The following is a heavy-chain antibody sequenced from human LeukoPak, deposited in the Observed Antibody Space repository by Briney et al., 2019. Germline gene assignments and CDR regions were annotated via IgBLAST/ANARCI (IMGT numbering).Heavy chain of an antibody. J-gene: IGHJ5*02. V-gene: IGHV3-43D*03. Sequence: GGSLGLSCAASGFTFDDYAMHWVRQAPGKGLEWVSLISWDGDNTYYADSVKGRFTISRDNSKNSLYLQMNSLRAEDTALYYCAKDSGSGSYYPTNWFDPWGQGTLVTVSS. CDR3: AKDSGSGSYYPTNWFDP. CDR1: GFTFDDYA. CDR2: ISWDGDNT. D-gene: IGHD3-10*01.